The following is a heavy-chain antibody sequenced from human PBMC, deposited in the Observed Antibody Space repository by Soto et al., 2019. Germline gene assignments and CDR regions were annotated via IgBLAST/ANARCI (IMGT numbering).Heavy chain of an antibody. CDR1: GFTFSSYA. CDR2: ISGSGGST. V-gene: IGHV3-23*01. J-gene: IGHJ4*02. D-gene: IGHD2-15*01. CDR3: AKDPQEFCSGGSCSHHFDY. Sequence: PVGSLRLSCAASGFTFSSYAMSWVRQAPGKGLEWVSAISGSGGSTYYADSVKGRFTISRDNSKNTLYLQMNSLRAEDTAVYYCAKDPQEFCSGGSCSHHFDYWGQGTLVTVSS.